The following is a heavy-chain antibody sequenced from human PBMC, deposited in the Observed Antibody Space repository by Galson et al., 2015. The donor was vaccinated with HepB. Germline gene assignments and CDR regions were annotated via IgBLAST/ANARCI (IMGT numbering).Heavy chain of an antibody. CDR2: ISYGGTNK. V-gene: IGHV3-30*04. CDR3: AREHRGFADLAYYYYVMAV. D-gene: IGHD3-10*01. J-gene: IGHJ6*02. CDR1: GFTFSSYA. Sequence: SLRLSCAASGFTFSSYAMHWVRQAPGKGLEWVAVISYGGTNKYYADSVKGRFTISRDNSKNTLYLQMNSLRAEDTAVYYCAREHRGFADLAYYYYVMAVWGQGTTVTVSS.